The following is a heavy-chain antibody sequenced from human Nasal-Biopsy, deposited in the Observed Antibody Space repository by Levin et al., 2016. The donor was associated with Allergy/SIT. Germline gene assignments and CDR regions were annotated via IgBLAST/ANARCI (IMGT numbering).Heavy chain of an antibody. CDR2: IIPIFGAP. D-gene: IGHD6-13*01. Sequence: SVKVSCKASGGTVSNYAINWVRQAPGQGLEWMGGIIPIFGAPNYAQKFQGRVTITADDSTSTIYMELSSLRSEDTAVYYCALTLERGSSSINSWGQGTLVTVSS. CDR1: GGTVSNYA. J-gene: IGHJ4*02. V-gene: IGHV1-69*13. CDR3: ALTLERGSSSINS.